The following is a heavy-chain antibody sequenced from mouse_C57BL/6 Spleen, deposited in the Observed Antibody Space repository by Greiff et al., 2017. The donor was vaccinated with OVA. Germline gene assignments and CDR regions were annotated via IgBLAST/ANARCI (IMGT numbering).Heavy chain of an antibody. Sequence: DVMLVESGGGLVQPGGSLKLSCAASGFTFSSYTMSWVRQTPEKRLEWVATISGGCGNTYYPDSVKGRFTISRDNAKNTLYLQMSSLRSEDTALYYCARPDYGSPEGFAYWGQGTLVTVSA. J-gene: IGHJ3*01. V-gene: IGHV5-9*01. D-gene: IGHD1-1*01. CDR3: ARPDYGSPEGFAY. CDR2: ISGGCGNT. CDR1: GFTFSSYT.